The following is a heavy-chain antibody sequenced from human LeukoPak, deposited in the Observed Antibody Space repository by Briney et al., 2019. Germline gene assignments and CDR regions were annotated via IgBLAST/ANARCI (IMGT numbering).Heavy chain of an antibody. V-gene: IGHV4-30-2*01. CDR3: ARFNVVPAAPFDY. CDR2: IYHSGST. CDR1: GGSISSGGYY. Sequence: PSETLSLTCTVSGGSISSGGYYWSWIRQPPGKGLEWIGYIYHSGSTYYNPSLKSRVTISVDRSKNQFSLKLSSVTAADTAVYYCARFNVVPAAPFDYWGQGTLVTVSS. J-gene: IGHJ4*02. D-gene: IGHD2-2*01.